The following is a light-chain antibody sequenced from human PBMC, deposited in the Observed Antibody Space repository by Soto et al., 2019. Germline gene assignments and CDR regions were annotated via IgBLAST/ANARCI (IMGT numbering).Light chain of an antibody. V-gene: IGLV2-11*01. CDR3: CSYAGSYRWV. J-gene: IGLJ3*02. CDR1: SSDVGGYNY. Sequence: QSALTQPRSVSGSPGQSVTISCTGTSSDVGGYNYVSWYQQHPGKAPKLMIYDVSKRPSGVPDRFSGSKSGNTASLTISGLQAEDEDDYYCCSYAGSYRWVFGGGTQLTVL. CDR2: DVS.